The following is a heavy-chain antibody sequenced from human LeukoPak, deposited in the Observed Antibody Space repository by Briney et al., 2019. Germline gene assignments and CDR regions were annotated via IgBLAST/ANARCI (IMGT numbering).Heavy chain of an antibody. CDR2: INPSGGST. D-gene: IGHD3-10*01. V-gene: IGHV1-46*01. Sequence: GASVKVSCKASGYTFTSYYMHWVRQAPGQGLEWMGIINPSGGSTSYAQKFQGRVTMTRDTSSSTVYMELSSLRSEDTAVYYCARDEFIRRYSDYWGQGTLVTVSS. CDR1: GYTFTSYY. CDR3: ARDEFIRRYSDY. J-gene: IGHJ4*02.